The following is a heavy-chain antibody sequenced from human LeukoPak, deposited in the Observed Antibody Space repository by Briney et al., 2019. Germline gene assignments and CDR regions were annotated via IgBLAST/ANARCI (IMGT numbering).Heavy chain of an antibody. J-gene: IGHJ5*02. CDR3: ARTPFTMVRGVIFNWFDP. D-gene: IGHD3-10*01. Sequence: SETLSLTCTVSGGSISSGGYYWSWSRQHPGKGLEWIGYIYYSGSTYYIPSIKSRVTISVDTSKNQFSLKLSSVTAADTAVYCCARTPFTMVRGVIFNWFDPWGQGTLVTVSS. V-gene: IGHV4-31*03. CDR2: IYYSGST. CDR1: GGSISSGGYY.